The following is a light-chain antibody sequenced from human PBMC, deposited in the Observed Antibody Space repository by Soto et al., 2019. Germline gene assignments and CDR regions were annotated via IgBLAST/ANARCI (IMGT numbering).Light chain of an antibody. CDR3: SSYTRNGLVV. J-gene: IGLJ2*01. CDR1: SGDIDDYNY. CDR2: DVS. V-gene: IGLV2-14*03. Sequence: QSALTQPASVSGSPGQSITISCTGTSGDIDDYNYVTWYQQHPGKAPKLIIYDVSHRPSPISNRFSGSKSANTASLTISGLQPEDEADYYCSSYTRNGLVVFGGGTKLTVL.